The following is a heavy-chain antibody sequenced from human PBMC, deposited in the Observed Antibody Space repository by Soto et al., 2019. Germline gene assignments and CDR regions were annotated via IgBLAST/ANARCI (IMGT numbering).Heavy chain of an antibody. CDR1: GFTFDDYA. D-gene: IGHD2-2*01. J-gene: IGHJ3*02. Sequence: SLRLSCAASGFTFDDYAMHWVRQAPGKGLEWVSGISWNSGSIGYADSVKGRFTISRDNAKNSLYLQMNSLRAEDTALYYCAKELYCSSTSCYDAFDIWGQGTMVTVSS. CDR2: ISWNSGSI. V-gene: IGHV3-9*01. CDR3: AKELYCSSTSCYDAFDI.